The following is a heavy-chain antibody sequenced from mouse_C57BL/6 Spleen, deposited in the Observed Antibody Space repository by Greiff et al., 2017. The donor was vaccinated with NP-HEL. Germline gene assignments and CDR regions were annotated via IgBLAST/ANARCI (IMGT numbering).Heavy chain of an antibody. D-gene: IGHD6-1*01. CDR2: IDPETGGT. V-gene: IGHV1-15*01. CDR1: GYTFTDYE. Sequence: QVQLQQSGAELVRPGASVTLSCKSSGYTFTDYEMYWVKQTPVHGLEWIGAIDPETGGTAYNQKFKGKAILTADKSSSTAYMELRSLTSEDSAVYYCTLQPCYAMDYWGQGTSVTVSS. CDR3: TLQPCYAMDY. J-gene: IGHJ4*01.